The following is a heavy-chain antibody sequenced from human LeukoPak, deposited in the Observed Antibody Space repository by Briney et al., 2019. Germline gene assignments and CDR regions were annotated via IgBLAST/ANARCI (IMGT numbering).Heavy chain of an antibody. Sequence: GGSLRLSCAASGFTFSSYWMSWVRQAPGKGLEWVSYISSSSSTIYYADSVKGRFTISRDNAKNSLYLQMNSLRAEDTAVYYCARDQGQQLVGGFDYWGQGTLVTVSS. D-gene: IGHD6-13*01. CDR1: GFTFSSYW. CDR2: ISSSSSTI. V-gene: IGHV3-48*04. CDR3: ARDQGQQLVGGFDY. J-gene: IGHJ4*02.